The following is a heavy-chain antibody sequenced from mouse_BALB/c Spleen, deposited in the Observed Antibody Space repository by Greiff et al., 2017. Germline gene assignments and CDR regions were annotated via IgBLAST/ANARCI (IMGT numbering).Heavy chain of an antibody. D-gene: IGHD1-1*01. CDR2: IWAGGST. CDR1: GFSLTSYG. V-gene: IGHV2-9*02. J-gene: IGHJ3*01. Sequence: VKLMESGPGLVAPSQSLSITCTVSGFSLTSYGVHWVRQPPGKGLEWLGVIWAGGSTNYNSALMSRLSISKDNSKSQVFLKMNSLQTDDTAMYYCAREYYYGSSSFAYGGQGTLVTVSA. CDR3: AREYYYGSSSFAY.